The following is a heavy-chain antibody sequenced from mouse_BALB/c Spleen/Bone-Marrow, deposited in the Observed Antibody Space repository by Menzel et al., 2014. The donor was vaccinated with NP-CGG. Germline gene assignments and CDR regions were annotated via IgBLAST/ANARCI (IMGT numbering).Heavy chain of an antibody. V-gene: IGHV14-3*02. CDR2: MGPANGST. J-gene: IGHJ4*01. Sequence: EVMLQESGAELVKPGASVKLSCTASGFNIKDTYMHWVKQSREQGLEWIGRMGPANGSTNYDPKFQGKATMTADTSSNTAYMQLTTVKSEDSAGDYCARWKYYAMDYWGQGTPVTVSS. CDR3: ARWKYYAMDY. CDR1: GFNIKDTY.